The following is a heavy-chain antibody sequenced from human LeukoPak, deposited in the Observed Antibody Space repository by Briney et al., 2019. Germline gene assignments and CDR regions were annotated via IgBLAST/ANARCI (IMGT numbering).Heavy chain of an antibody. D-gene: IGHD3-22*01. CDR3: AREPYYYDSSGYPWDY. J-gene: IGHJ4*02. V-gene: IGHV4-34*01. Sequence: SETLSLTCAVYGGSFSGYHWSWIRQPPGKGLEWIGEINHSGSTNYNPSLKSRVTISVDTSKNQFSLKLSSVTAADTAVYYCAREPYYYDSSGYPWDYWGQGTLVTVSS. CDR2: INHSGST. CDR1: GGSFSGYH.